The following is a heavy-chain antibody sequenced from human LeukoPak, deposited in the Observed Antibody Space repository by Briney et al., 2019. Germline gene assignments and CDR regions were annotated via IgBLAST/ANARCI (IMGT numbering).Heavy chain of an antibody. CDR1: GFTFSNYA. CDR2: ITGSGGNT. V-gene: IGHV3-23*01. Sequence: GASLRLSCAASGFTFSNYAMSWVRQAPGKGLEWVSAITGSGGNTYYADSVKGRFTISRDNSKNTVFPQMNSLRAEDTAVYYCAKWGDYDVLTGYYVSDYWGQGTLVTDSS. D-gene: IGHD3-9*01. J-gene: IGHJ4*02. CDR3: AKWGDYDVLTGYYVSDY.